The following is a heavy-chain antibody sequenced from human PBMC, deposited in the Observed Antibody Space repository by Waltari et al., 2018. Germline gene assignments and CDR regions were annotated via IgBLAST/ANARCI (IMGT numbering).Heavy chain of an antibody. CDR3: ARPYCRGGSCYSPPDY. J-gene: IGHJ4*02. CDR1: GITFSSFW. CDR2: IKQDGSEK. D-gene: IGHD2-15*01. V-gene: IGHV3-7*01. Sequence: EVQLVESGGGLAQPGGSLRLSCAASGITFSSFWMTWVRQAPGKGLEWVANIKQDGSEKYYVDSVKGRFTISRDNAKNSLYLQMNSLRAEDTAVYYCARPYCRGGSCYSPPDYWGQGTLVTVSS.